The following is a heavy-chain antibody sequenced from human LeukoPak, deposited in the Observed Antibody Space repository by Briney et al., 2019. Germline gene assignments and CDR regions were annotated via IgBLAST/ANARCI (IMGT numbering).Heavy chain of an antibody. CDR1: GGTFSSYA. Sequence: GASVKVSCKASGGTFSSYAISWVRQAPGQGLEWMGGIIPIFGTANYAQKFQGRVTITTDESTSTAYMELSSLRSEDTAVYYCARDAGDGSCLDYWGQGTLVIVSS. CDR3: ARDAGDGSCLDY. CDR2: IIPIFGTA. D-gene: IGHD1-26*01. J-gene: IGHJ4*02. V-gene: IGHV1-69*05.